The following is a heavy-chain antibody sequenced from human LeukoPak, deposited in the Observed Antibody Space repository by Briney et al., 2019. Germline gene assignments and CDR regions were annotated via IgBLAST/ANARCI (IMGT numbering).Heavy chain of an antibody. CDR3: ARAVGMAIVN. D-gene: IGHD3-16*02. V-gene: IGHV3-21*01. CDR1: GFTFSSYA. CDR2: ISSSSSYI. J-gene: IGHJ4*02. Sequence: GGSLRLSCAASGFTFSSYAMSWVRQAPGKGLEWVSSISSSSSYIYYADSVKGRFTISRDNAKNSLYLQMNSLRAEDTAVYYCARAVGMAIVNWGQGTLVTVSS.